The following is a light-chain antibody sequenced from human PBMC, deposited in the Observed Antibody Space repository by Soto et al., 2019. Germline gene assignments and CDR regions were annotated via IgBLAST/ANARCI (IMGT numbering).Light chain of an antibody. J-gene: IGLJ2*01. V-gene: IGLV1-40*01. Sequence: QAVVTQPPSVSGAPGQRVTISCTGSRSNIGAGYDVHWYQQLPGTAPKLLIYGNYNRPSGVPDRFSGSKSGTSASLAITGLQAEDETDYYCQSYDSSLRVVVFGGGTKLTVL. CDR3: QSYDSSLRVVV. CDR2: GNY. CDR1: RSNIGAGYD.